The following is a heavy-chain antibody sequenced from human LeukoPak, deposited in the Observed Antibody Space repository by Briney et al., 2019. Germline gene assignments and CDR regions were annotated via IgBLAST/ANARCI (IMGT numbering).Heavy chain of an antibody. CDR2: ISSSGSTI. J-gene: IGHJ4*02. CDR3: ARARGYGGYDGFDY. V-gene: IGHV3-11*01. D-gene: IGHD5-12*01. CDR1: EFTVSSTY. Sequence: GGSLRLSCAVSEFTVSSTYMSWVRQAPGKGLEWVSYISSSGSTIYYADSVKGRFTISRDNAKNSLYLQMNSLRAEDTAVYYCARARGYGGYDGFDYWGQGTLVTVSS.